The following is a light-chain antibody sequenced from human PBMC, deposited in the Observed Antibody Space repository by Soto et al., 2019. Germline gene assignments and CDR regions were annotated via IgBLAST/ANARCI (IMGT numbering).Light chain of an antibody. CDR3: LQARQSPRHT. CDR1: QSLLHSNGYNY. CDR2: LAS. V-gene: IGKV2-28*01. J-gene: IGKJ2*01. Sequence: DLVMTQSPLSLPVTPGEPASISCRSSQSLLHSNGYNYLDWYLQKPGQSPQLLIYLASNRASGVPDRFSGSGSGTDFTLNISRVEAEDVGVYYCLQARQSPRHTFGQGTRLEIK.